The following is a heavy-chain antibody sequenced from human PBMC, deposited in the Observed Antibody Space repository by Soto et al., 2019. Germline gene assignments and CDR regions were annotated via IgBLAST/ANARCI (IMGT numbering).Heavy chain of an antibody. CDR3: AKVDYNWNYVGIYFDY. V-gene: IGHV3-23*01. CDR1: GFTFSSYA. D-gene: IGHD1-7*01. Sequence: GGSLRLSCAASGFTFSSYAMSWVRQAPGKGLEWVSAISGSGGSTYYADSVKGRFTISRDNSKNTLYLQMNSLRAEDTAVYYCAKVDYNWNYVGIYFDYWGQGTLVTVSS. CDR2: ISGSGGST. J-gene: IGHJ4*02.